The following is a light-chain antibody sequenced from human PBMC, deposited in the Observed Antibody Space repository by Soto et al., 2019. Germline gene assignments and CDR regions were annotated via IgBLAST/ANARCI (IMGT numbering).Light chain of an antibody. V-gene: IGLV2-23*01. CDR2: EGS. J-gene: IGLJ3*02. CDR1: ISDVGSYDL. CDR3: CSYAGSSTSWV. Sequence: QSALTQPASVSGSPGQWITISCTGTISDVGSYDLVSWYQQHPGKAPKLMIYEGSKRPSGVSSRFSGSKSGNTASLTISGLQAEDEADYYCCSYAGSSTSWVFGGGTKLTVL.